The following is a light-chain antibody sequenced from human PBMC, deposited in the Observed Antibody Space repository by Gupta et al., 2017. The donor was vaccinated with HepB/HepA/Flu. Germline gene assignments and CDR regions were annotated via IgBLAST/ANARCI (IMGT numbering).Light chain of an antibody. CDR3: QQRTNWQ. CDR1: QSVNRY. J-gene: IGKJ4*01. Sequence: EIVLTPYPATLSLSPGERATLSCRASQSVNRYLAWYQHKPGQAPRLLIYDASSMATGIPARFSGSGSGTDFTLTISSLEPEDSAVYYCQQRTNWQFGGETKVEIK. CDR2: DAS. V-gene: IGKV3-11*01.